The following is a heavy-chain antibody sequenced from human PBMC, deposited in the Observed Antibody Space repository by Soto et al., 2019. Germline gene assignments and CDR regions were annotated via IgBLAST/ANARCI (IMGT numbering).Heavy chain of an antibody. CDR1: GFTFSSYA. CDR3: AKGDNYYGSGSYSDP. V-gene: IGHV3-23*01. Sequence: PGGSLRLSCAASGFTFSSYAMSWVRQAPGKGLEWVSAISGSGGSTYYADSVKGRFTISRDNSKNTLYLQMNSLRAEDTAVYYCAKGDNYYGSGSYSDPWGQGTLVTVSS. D-gene: IGHD3-10*01. J-gene: IGHJ5*02. CDR2: ISGSGGST.